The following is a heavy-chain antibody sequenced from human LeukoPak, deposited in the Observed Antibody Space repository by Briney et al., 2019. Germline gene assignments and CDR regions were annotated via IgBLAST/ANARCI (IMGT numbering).Heavy chain of an antibody. CDR3: ARGLRYSISPFDY. D-gene: IGHD3-16*02. V-gene: IGHV4-4*02. CDR2: IYHSGST. J-gene: IGHJ4*02. Sequence: PSETLSLTCTVSGGSISSSNWWSWVRQPPGKGLEWIGEIYHSGSTNYNPSLKSRVTISVDKSKNQFSLKLSSVTAADTAVYYCARGLRYSISPFDYWGQGTLVTVSS. CDR1: GGSISSSNW.